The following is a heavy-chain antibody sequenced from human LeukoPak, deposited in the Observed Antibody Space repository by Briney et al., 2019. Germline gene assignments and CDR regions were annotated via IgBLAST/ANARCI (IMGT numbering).Heavy chain of an antibody. CDR2: MNPNSGKT. J-gene: IGHJ4*02. Sequence: ASVKVSCKASGYTFTTYDINWVRQATGQGLEWMGWMNPNSGKTGYAQKFQGRVTMTRNTSISTAYMELSGLRSEDTAVYYCARAPNRDILTGYYIDYWGQGTLVTVSS. D-gene: IGHD3-9*01. CDR1: GYTFTTYD. V-gene: IGHV1-8*01. CDR3: ARAPNRDILTGYYIDY.